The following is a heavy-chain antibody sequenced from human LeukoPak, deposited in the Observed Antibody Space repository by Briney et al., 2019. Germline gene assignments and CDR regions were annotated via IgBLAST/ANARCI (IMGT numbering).Heavy chain of an antibody. V-gene: IGHV1-3*01. J-gene: IGHJ4*02. Sequence: ASVKVSCKASGYTFTSYAIHWVRQAPGQRLEWMGWISAGNGNTKYSQNFQGKVTFISNTSATTAFMELSSLRSEDAAVYYCARDSGSGSNDYWGQGTLVTVSS. CDR1: GYTFTSYA. CDR3: ARDSGSGSNDY. CDR2: ISAGNGNT. D-gene: IGHD1-26*01.